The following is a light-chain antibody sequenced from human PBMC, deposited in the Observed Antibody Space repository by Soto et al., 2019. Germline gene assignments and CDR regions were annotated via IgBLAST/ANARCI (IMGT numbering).Light chain of an antibody. CDR2: GNT. Sequence: QSVLTQPPSVSGAPGQRVTISCTGSSSNIGAGFDVHWYQQLPGAAPKVLIYGNTNRPAGVPDRFSGSKSGSSAFLAITNLQAEDEADYYCQCYDNRMSGSRVFGGGTKLTVL. CDR1: SSNIGAGFD. V-gene: IGLV1-40*01. J-gene: IGLJ3*02. CDR3: QCYDNRMSGSRV.